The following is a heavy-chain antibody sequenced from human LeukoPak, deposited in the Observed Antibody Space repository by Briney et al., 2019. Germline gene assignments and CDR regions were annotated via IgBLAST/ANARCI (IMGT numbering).Heavy chain of an antibody. J-gene: IGHJ4*02. Sequence: GASVKVSCKASGFTFTSSALQWVRQARGQRLEWIGWIFVGSGNTNYAQKFQERVTITRDMSTSTAYMELSSLRSEDTAVYYCAAAYYDILTGYFFVFDYWGQGSLVTVSS. V-gene: IGHV1-58*01. CDR3: AAAYYDILTGYFFVFDY. CDR2: IFVGSGNT. D-gene: IGHD3-9*01. CDR1: GFTFTSSA.